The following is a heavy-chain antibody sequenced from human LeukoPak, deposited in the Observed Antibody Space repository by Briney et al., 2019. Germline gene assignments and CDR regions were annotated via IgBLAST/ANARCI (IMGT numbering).Heavy chain of an antibody. Sequence: GGSLRLSCAASGFTFRNYAMGWVRQAPGKGLEWVSVISAADGDNTYYADSVKGRFSISRDNSNYTLHLQMNSLRAEDTAVYYCAKDKATSSSWYGEYNWFDPWGQGTLVTVSS. J-gene: IGHJ5*02. D-gene: IGHD6-13*01. CDR2: ISAADGDNT. CDR3: AKDKATSSSWYGEYNWFDP. CDR1: GFTFRNYA. V-gene: IGHV3-23*01.